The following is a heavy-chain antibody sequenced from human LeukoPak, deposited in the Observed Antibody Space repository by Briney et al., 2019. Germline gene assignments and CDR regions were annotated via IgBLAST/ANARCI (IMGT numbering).Heavy chain of an antibody. Sequence: GSLRLSCAASGFTFSNAWMSWVRQPPGKGLEWIGEINHSGSTNYNPSLKSRVTISVDTSKNQFSLKLSSVAAADTAVYFCARRVGANIKRLNWFDPWGQGTLVTVSS. CDR1: GFTFSNAW. CDR2: INHSGST. D-gene: IGHD1-26*01. V-gene: IGHV4-34*01. J-gene: IGHJ5*02. CDR3: ARRVGANIKRLNWFDP.